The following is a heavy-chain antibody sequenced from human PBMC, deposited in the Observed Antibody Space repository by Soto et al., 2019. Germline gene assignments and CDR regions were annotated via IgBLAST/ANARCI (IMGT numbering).Heavy chain of an antibody. D-gene: IGHD2-21*02. CDR3: AREVVTTKWYFDN. J-gene: IGHJ4*02. CDR1: GSAFSSYS. Sequence: GCLRPACSTSGSAFSSYSMHWFRQAPGKELEWVAVISSDGGLSFYADSVKGRFIISRDNPKGTVFLQMNSLRLEDTAVYYSAREVVTTKWYFDNWGQGIMVTVYS. V-gene: IGHV3-30-3*01. CDR2: ISSDGGLS.